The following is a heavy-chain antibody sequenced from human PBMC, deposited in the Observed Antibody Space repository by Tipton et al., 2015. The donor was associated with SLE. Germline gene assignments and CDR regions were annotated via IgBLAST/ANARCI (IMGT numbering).Heavy chain of an antibody. CDR2: INHSGST. D-gene: IGHD6-19*01. Sequence: TLSLTCTVSGASVTTSGYYWGWIRRPPGKGLEWIGEINHSGSTNYNPSLKSRVTISVDTSKNQFSLKLSSVTAADTAVYYCVREGFSGWTTAFDIWGQGTMVTVSS. J-gene: IGHJ3*02. V-gene: IGHV4-39*07. CDR3: VREGFSGWTTAFDI. CDR1: GASVTTSGYY.